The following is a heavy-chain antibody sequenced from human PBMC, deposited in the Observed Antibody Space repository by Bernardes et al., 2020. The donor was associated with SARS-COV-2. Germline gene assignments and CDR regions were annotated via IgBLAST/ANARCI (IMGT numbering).Heavy chain of an antibody. D-gene: IGHD4-4*01. CDR3: AKDVIPGATVTTFDY. Sequence: GSLRLSCVASGFTFSSYAMSWVRQAPGKGLEWVSVISDSGGGTYYADSVKGRFTISRDNSKNTLFLQMNSLRAEDTAVYYCAKDVIPGATVTTFDYWGQGTLVTVSS. CDR1: GFTFSSYA. V-gene: IGHV3-23*01. J-gene: IGHJ4*02. CDR2: ISDSGGGT.